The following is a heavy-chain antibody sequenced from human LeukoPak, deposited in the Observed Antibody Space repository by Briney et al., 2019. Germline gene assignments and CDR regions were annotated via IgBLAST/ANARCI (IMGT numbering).Heavy chain of an antibody. J-gene: IGHJ6*03. V-gene: IGHV4-59*01. CDR1: GGSISSYY. CDR3: ARGGHYYYYMDV. D-gene: IGHD3-16*01. CDR2: IYYSGST. Sequence: PSETLSLTCTVSGGSISSYYWSWIRQPPGKGLEWIGYIYYSGSTNHNPSLKSRVTISVDTSKNQFSLKLSSVTAADTAVYYCARGGHYYYYMDVWGKGTTVTVSS.